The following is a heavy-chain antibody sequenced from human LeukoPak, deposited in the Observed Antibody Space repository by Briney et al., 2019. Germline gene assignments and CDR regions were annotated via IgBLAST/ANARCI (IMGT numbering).Heavy chain of an antibody. D-gene: IGHD3-10*01. CDR1: GGSISSSSYY. CDR3: ARGPDLLWFGEFDLHFQH. CDR2: IYYSGST. J-gene: IGHJ1*01. V-gene: IGHV4-39*07. Sequence: SETLSLTCTVSGGSISSSSYYWGWIRQPPGKGLEWIGSIYYSGSTYYNPSLKSRVTISVDTSKNQFSLKLSSVTAADTAVYYCARGPDLLWFGEFDLHFQHWGQGTLVTVSS.